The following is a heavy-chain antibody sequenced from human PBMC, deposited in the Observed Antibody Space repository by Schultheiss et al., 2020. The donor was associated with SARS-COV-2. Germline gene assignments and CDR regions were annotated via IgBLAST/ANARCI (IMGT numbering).Heavy chain of an antibody. CDR2: IYYSGST. CDR1: GGSISSYY. J-gene: IGHJ4*02. CDR3: ARDRSGRIVGAFDY. V-gene: IGHV4-4*08. D-gene: IGHD1-26*01. Sequence: SETLSLTCTVSGGSISSYYWSWIRQPPGKGLEWIGYIYYSGSTYYNPSLKSRVTISVDTSKNQFCLKLSSVTAADTAVYYCARDRSGRIVGAFDYWGKGTLGTVSS.